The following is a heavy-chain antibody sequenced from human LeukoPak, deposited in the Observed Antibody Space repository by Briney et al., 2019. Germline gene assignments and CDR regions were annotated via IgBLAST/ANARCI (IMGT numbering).Heavy chain of an antibody. J-gene: IGHJ1*01. V-gene: IGHV3-30*18. CDR2: ISYDGSNK. Sequence: GRSLRLSCAASGFTFSSYGMHWVRQAPGKGLEWVAVISYDGSNKYYADSVKGRSTISRDNSKNTLYLQMNSLRAEDTAVYYCAKDISSGWLKYFQHWGQGTLVTVSS. D-gene: IGHD6-19*01. CDR1: GFTFSSYG. CDR3: AKDISSGWLKYFQH.